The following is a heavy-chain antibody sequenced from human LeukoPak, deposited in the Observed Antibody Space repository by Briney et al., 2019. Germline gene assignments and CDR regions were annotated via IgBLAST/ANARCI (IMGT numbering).Heavy chain of an antibody. V-gene: IGHV3-66*01. J-gene: IGHJ3*02. CDR3: ARGGVVVAAIDAFDI. CDR1: GFTVRSNF. D-gene: IGHD2-15*01. Sequence: PGGSLRLSCAASGFTVRSNFMSWVRQAPGKGLEWVSLIYSGGSTYYADSVKGRFTISRDISKNTLFLQLNSLRAEDTAVYYCARGGVVVAAIDAFDIWGQGTLVTVSS. CDR2: IYSGGST.